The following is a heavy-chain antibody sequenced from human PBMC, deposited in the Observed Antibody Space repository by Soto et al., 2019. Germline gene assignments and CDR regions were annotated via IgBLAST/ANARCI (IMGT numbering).Heavy chain of an antibody. D-gene: IGHD2-21*02. CDR1: GFNFSNNW. Sequence: GRTLRLSCAASGFNFSNNWMHWVRQRPAEGLVWVSRITSDGKSKAYAESVKGRFAISRDNAKNTLYLQMNGLTAEDTAVYYCALESGDWPLNWLDPRCKRPLGSVST. J-gene: IGHJ5*02. V-gene: IGHV3-74*01. CDR2: ITSDGKSK. CDR3: ALESGDWPLNWLDP.